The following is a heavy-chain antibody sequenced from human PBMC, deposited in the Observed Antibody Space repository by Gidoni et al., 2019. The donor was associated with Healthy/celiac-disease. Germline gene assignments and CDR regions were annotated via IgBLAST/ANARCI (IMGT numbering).Heavy chain of an antibody. D-gene: IGHD3-10*01. CDR3: ARERYYGSGSYYGMDV. J-gene: IGHJ6*02. Sequence: QVQLVQSGAEVKKPGASVKVSCKASGYTFTSYYMHWVRQAPGQGLEWMGIINPSGGSTSYAQKFQGRVTMTRDTSTSTVYMELSSLRSEDTAVYYCARERYYGSGSYYGMDVWGQGTTVTVSS. CDR1: GYTFTSYY. V-gene: IGHV1-46*01. CDR2: INPSGGST.